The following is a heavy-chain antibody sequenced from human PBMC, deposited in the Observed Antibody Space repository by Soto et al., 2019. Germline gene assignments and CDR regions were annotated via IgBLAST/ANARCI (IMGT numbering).Heavy chain of an antibody. CDR3: ARDPLISDEFDY. CDR1: GFTFSSYE. CDR2: ISSSGSTI. V-gene: IGHV3-48*03. D-gene: IGHD3-16*01. Sequence: GGSLRLSCAASGFTFSSYEMNWVRQAPGKGLEWVSYISSSGSTIYYADSVKGRFTISRDNTKNLLYLQMNSLRAEDTAVYYCARDPLISDEFDYWGQGTMVTVSS. J-gene: IGHJ4*02.